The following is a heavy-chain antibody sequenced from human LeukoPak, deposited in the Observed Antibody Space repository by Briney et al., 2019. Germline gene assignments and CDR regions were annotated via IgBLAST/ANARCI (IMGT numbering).Heavy chain of an antibody. CDR2: IRGGGDTK. D-gene: IGHD4-17*01. Sequence: GGSLRLSCTASGFTFSNYAMTWVRQAPGKGLEWVASIRGGGDTKYYADSVKGRFTISRDNSKNTLFLQMNSLRGEDTAVYYCSGDPNGDYVGAFDTWGPGTMVTVSS. CDR3: SGDPNGDYVGAFDT. J-gene: IGHJ3*02. CDR1: GFTFSNYA. V-gene: IGHV3-23*01.